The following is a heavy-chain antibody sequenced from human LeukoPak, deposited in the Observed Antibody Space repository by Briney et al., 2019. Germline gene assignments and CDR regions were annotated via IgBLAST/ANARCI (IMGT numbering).Heavy chain of an antibody. J-gene: IGHJ6*02. Sequence: SVKVSCKASGGTFSSYAISWVRQAPGQGLEWMGGIIPIFGTANYAQKFQGRVTITADESTSTAYMELSSLRSEDTAVYYCARDDGCSSTSCYTNGYYGMDVWGQGTTVTVSS. CDR1: GGTFSSYA. D-gene: IGHD2-2*02. CDR3: ARDDGCSSTSCYTNGYYGMDV. CDR2: IIPIFGTA. V-gene: IGHV1-69*13.